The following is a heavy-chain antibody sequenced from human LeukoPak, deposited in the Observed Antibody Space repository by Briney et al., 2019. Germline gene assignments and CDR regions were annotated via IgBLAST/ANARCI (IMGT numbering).Heavy chain of an antibody. J-gene: IGHJ1*01. CDR3: ARGPPQLTYCGGDCYRH. CDR1: GGSFSGFY. D-gene: IGHD2-21*02. CDR2: INHSGST. Sequence: PSETLSLTCAVYGGSFSGFYWSWLRHPPGKGLEWIGEINHSGSTNYNPSLKSRVTISVDTSKNQFSLKLSSVTAADTAVYYCARGPPQLTYCGGDCYRHWGQGTLVTVSS. V-gene: IGHV4-34*01.